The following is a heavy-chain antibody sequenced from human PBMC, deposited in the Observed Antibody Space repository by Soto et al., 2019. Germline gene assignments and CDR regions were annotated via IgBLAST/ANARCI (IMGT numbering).Heavy chain of an antibody. CDR1: GGSISSYY. CDR2: IYYSGST. CDR3: ARAPAGGCSSTSCYPYWFDP. Sequence: KASETLSLTCTVSGGSISSYYWSWIRQPPGKGLEWIGYIYYSGSTNYSPSLKSRVTISVDTSKNQFSLKLSSVTAADTAVYYCARAPAGGCSSTSCYPYWFDPWGQGTLVTVSS. D-gene: IGHD2-2*01. V-gene: IGHV4-59*01. J-gene: IGHJ5*02.